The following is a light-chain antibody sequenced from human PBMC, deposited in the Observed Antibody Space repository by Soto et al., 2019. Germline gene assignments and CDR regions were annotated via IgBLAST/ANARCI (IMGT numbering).Light chain of an antibody. CDR3: QQSYSTAWT. Sequence: DIQMTQSPSSLSASVGDRVTITCRASQSISNYLNWYQQKPGKAPQLLIYAASSLQSGVPSRFSGSGSGTDFTLTISSLQLEDFATYYCQQSYSTAWTFGQGPKVEIK. V-gene: IGKV1-39*01. CDR2: AAS. CDR1: QSISNY. J-gene: IGKJ1*01.